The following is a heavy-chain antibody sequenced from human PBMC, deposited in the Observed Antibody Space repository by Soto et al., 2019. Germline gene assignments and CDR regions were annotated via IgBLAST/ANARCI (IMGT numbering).Heavy chain of an antibody. CDR3: ARCVFLTRIGFYVDF. Sequence: PGESLKISCQGSGYTFTSYWIGWVRQRPGKGLEWMGIVYPSDSDARYTPSFQGRVTISADKSIDTAYLQWSRLEASDTAIYYCARCVFLTRIGFYVDFWGLGTPVTV. CDR2: VYPSDSDA. CDR1: GYTFTSYW. J-gene: IGHJ4*02. V-gene: IGHV5-51*01. D-gene: IGHD3-9*01.